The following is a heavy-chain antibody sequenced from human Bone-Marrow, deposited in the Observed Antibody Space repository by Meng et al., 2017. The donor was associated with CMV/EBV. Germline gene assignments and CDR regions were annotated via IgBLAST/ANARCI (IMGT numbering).Heavy chain of an antibody. D-gene: IGHD6-19*01. Sequence: GSLRLPCTVSGDSISSYYWSWIRQPPGKGLEWIGNIYYSGSNYNPPLKSRVTISIDASKGQFSLKLTSVTAADTAFYYCARSGYSGGWYEIDYWGQGPLATVSS. CDR3: ARSGYSGGWYEIDY. CDR1: GDSISSYY. CDR2: IYYSGS. J-gene: IGHJ4*02. V-gene: IGHV4-59*01.